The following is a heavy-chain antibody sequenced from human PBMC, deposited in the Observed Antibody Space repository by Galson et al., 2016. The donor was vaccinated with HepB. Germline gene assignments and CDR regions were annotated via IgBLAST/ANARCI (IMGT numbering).Heavy chain of an antibody. Sequence: SVKVSCKASGDTFSSYSISWVRQAPGQGLEWMGGIIPIFGTANYAQKFQGRVTITADESTTTAYMELSSLRSEDTAVYYCATDQGWFDPWGQGTLVTVSS. CDR1: GDTFSSYS. CDR2: IIPIFGTA. V-gene: IGHV1-69*13. CDR3: ATDQGWFDP. J-gene: IGHJ5*02.